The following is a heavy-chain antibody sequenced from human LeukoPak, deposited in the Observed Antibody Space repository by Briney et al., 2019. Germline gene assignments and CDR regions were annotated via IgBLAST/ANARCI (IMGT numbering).Heavy chain of an antibody. Sequence: GRSLRLSCAASEFTFSSYGMHWVRQAPGKGLEWVLYISSSGSTIYYADSVKGRFTISRDNAKNSLYLQMNSLRAEDTAVYYCARDGRVYGSGSFNYYYYYGMDVWGQGTTVTVSS. CDR3: ARDGRVYGSGSFNYYYYYGMDV. CDR1: EFTFSSYG. D-gene: IGHD3-10*01. J-gene: IGHJ6*02. CDR2: ISSSGSTI. V-gene: IGHV3-48*04.